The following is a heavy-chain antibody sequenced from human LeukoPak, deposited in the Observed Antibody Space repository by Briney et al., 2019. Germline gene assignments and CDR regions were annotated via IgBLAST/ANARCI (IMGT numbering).Heavy chain of an antibody. Sequence: GGSLRLSCVASGFTFTSHWMSWVRQAPGKGLEWVANMRQDGSEKYYVDSVKGRFTISRDNAKNSMYLQMNSLRAEDTAIYYCARACYYDSSGYCHDVFDMWGQGTKVTVSS. CDR1: GFTFTSHW. V-gene: IGHV3-7*01. J-gene: IGHJ3*02. CDR2: MRQDGSEK. CDR3: ARACYYDSSGYCHDVFDM. D-gene: IGHD3-22*01.